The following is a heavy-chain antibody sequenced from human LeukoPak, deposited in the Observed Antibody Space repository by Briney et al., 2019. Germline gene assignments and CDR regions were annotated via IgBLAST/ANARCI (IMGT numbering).Heavy chain of an antibody. CDR3: AKVDLIVVVPAAIDY. D-gene: IGHD2-2*01. CDR1: GFTFDDYA. Sequence: GGSLRLSCAASGFTFDDYAMHWVRQAPGKGLEWVSAISGSGGSTYYADSVKGRFTISRDNSKNTLYLQMNSLRAEDTAVYYCAKVDLIVVVPAAIDYWGQGTLVTVSS. J-gene: IGHJ4*02. CDR2: ISGSGGST. V-gene: IGHV3-23*01.